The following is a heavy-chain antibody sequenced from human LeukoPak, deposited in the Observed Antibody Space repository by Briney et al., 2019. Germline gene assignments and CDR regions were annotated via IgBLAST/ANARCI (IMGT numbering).Heavy chain of an antibody. J-gene: IGHJ3*02. CDR2: ISGSGGST. Sequence: GGSLRLSCAASGFTFSSYAMSWVRQAPGKGLEWVSAISGSGGSTYYADSVKGRFTISRDNSKNTLYLQMNSPRAEDTAVYYCAKDRSDTIFGVVPGAFDIWGQGTMVTVSS. CDR1: GFTFSSYA. D-gene: IGHD3-3*01. V-gene: IGHV3-23*01. CDR3: AKDRSDTIFGVVPGAFDI.